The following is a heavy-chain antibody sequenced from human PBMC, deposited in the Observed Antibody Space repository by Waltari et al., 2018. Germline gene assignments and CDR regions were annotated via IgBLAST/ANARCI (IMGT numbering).Heavy chain of an antibody. CDR1: GVTCSSKW. CDR2: INQDGSKK. CDR3: AGDKY. Sequence: PGVTCSSKWMTGVSQAPGKGLEGVAKINQDGSKKDYVDSVKGRFTISRDNAKNSLYLQMNSLRAEDTAVYYCAGDKYWGQGTLVTVSS. V-gene: IGHV3-7*01. J-gene: IGHJ4*02.